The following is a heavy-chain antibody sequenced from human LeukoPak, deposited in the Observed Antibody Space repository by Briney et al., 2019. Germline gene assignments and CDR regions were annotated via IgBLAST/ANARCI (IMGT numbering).Heavy chain of an antibody. CDR2: ISTGSSSHT. CDR3: VTGYRKIDY. V-gene: IGHV3-11*06. D-gene: IGHD5-18*01. J-gene: IGHJ4*02. Sequence: SGGSLRLSCAASGFTFSDYYMSWIRQAPGKGLEWVSYISTGSSSHTNYADSVKGRFTISRDDAKSSLYLQMSSLRAEDTAVFYCVTGYRKIDYWGQGTLVTVSS. CDR1: GFTFSDYY.